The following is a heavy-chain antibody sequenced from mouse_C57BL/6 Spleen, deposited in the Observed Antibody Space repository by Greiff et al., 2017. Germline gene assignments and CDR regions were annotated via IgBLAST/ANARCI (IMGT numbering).Heavy chain of an antibody. CDR2: IRNKANGYTT. Sequence: EVMLVESGGGLVQPGGSLSLSCAASGFTFTDYYMSWVRQPPGKALEWLGFIRNKANGYTTEYSASVKGRFTISRDNSQSILYLQMNALRAEDSATYYCARYGTTVVATRGFDVWGTGTTVTVSS. CDR3: ARYGTTVVATRGFDV. J-gene: IGHJ1*03. V-gene: IGHV7-3*01. CDR1: GFTFTDYY. D-gene: IGHD1-1*01.